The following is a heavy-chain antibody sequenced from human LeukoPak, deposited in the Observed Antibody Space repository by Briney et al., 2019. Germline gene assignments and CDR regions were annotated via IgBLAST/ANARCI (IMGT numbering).Heavy chain of an antibody. CDR3: ARDLGIALDY. Sequence: GGSLRLSCAASGFTFSSYAMHWVRQAPGKGLEWVAVISYDGSNKYYADSVKGRFTIYRDNSKNTLYLQMNSLRAEDTAVYYCARDLGIALDYWGQGTLVTVSS. CDR1: GFTFSSYA. J-gene: IGHJ4*02. CDR2: ISYDGSNK. D-gene: IGHD6-13*01. V-gene: IGHV3-30*04.